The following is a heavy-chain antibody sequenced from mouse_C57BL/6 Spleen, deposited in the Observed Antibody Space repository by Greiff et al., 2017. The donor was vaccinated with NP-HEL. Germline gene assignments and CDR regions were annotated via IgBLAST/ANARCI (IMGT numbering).Heavy chain of an antibody. D-gene: IGHD2-4*01. CDR2: IYPGDGDT. CDR1: GYAFSSYW. V-gene: IGHV1-80*01. J-gene: IGHJ1*03. CDR3: ARYDYDRDWYFDD. Sequence: QVQLQESGAELVKPGASVKISCKASGYAFSSYWMNWVKQRPGKGLEWIGQIYPGDGDTNYNGKFKGKATLTADKSSSTAYMQLSSLTSEDSAVYFCARYDYDRDWYFDDWGTGTTVTVSS.